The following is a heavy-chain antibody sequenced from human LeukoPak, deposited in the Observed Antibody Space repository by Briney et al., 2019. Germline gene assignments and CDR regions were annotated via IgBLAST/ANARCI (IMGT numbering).Heavy chain of an antibody. Sequence: GGSLRLSCAASGFTFGSCWMSWVRQAPGKGLEWVSAISGSGGSTYYADSVKGRFTISRDNSKNTLYLQMNSLRAEDTAVYYCAKDRITMIVVPQGNWGQGTLVTVSS. J-gene: IGHJ4*02. CDR3: AKDRITMIVVPQGN. V-gene: IGHV3-23*01. D-gene: IGHD3-22*01. CDR2: ISGSGGST. CDR1: GFTFGSCW.